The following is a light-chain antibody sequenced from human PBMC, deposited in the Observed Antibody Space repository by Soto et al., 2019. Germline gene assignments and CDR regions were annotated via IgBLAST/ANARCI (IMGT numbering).Light chain of an antibody. CDR1: SSDVGGYNY. CDR3: SSYTTSNTRQIV. CDR2: DVS. V-gene: IGLV2-14*01. Sequence: QSVMTQPASVSGSPGQSITISCTGTSSDVGGYNYVSWYQQHPGKAPKFMIYDVSNRPSGVSNRFSGSKSGNTASLTISGLQAEDEADYYCSSYTTSNTRQIVFGTGTKVTVI. J-gene: IGLJ1*01.